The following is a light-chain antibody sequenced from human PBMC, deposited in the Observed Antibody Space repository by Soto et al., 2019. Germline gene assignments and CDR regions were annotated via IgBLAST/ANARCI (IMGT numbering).Light chain of an antibody. V-gene: IGKV3-11*01. CDR3: QQRSNWPLT. CDR1: QSVSSY. J-gene: IGKJ4*01. CDR2: DAS. Sequence: IVLTQSPATLSLSPGERATLSCRASQSVSSYLAWYQQKPGQAPRLLIYDASNRATGIPARFSGSGSGTDFTRTISSLEPDDFAVYYCQQRSNWPLTFGGGTKVEIK.